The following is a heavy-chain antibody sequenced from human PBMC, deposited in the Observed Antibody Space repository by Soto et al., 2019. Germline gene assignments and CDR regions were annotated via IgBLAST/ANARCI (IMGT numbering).Heavy chain of an antibody. CDR3: ARHDWVYCSGGSCPTTVDY. V-gene: IGHV4-59*08. J-gene: IGHJ4*02. CDR1: GGSISSYY. CDR2: IYYSGST. D-gene: IGHD2-15*01. Sequence: PSETLSLTCTVSGGSISSYYWSWIRQPPGKGLEWIGYIYYSGSTNYNPSLKSRVTISVDTSKNQFSLKLSSVTAADTAVYYCARHDWVYCSGGSCPTTVDYWGQGTLVTVSS.